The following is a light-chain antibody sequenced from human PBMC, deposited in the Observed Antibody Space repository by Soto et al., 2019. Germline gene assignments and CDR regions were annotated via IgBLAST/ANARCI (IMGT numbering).Light chain of an antibody. CDR3: QQYVRSPPSWT. Sequence: ETVLTQSPGTLSLSPGERATLSCSASQSVTSSYLAWYQQKPGQAPRLLIYNASSRATGIPDRFSGSGSGTDFTLTISRMEAEDFAGYYCQQYVRSPPSWTFGQGTKVEIK. CDR2: NAS. CDR1: QSVTSSY. J-gene: IGKJ1*01. V-gene: IGKV3-20*01.